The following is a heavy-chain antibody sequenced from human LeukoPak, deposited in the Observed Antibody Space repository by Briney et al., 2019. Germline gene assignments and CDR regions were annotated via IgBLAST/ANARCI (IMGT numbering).Heavy chain of an antibody. CDR2: IKEDGSKK. D-gene: IGHD1-14*01. CDR1: GFTFSRYW. Sequence: GGSLRLSCVVSGFTFSRYWMSWVRQAPGKGLEWVANIKEDGSKKDYVDSVKGRFTISRDNAKNSLYLEMNSLRAEDTAVYYCARGKPGWFDPWGQGTLVTVSS. V-gene: IGHV3-7*04. J-gene: IGHJ5*02. CDR3: ARGKPGWFDP.